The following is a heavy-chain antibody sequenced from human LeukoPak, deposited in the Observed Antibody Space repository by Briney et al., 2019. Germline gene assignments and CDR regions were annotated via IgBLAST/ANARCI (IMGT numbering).Heavy chain of an antibody. J-gene: IGHJ3*02. CDR3: ALVGRWGAFDI. CDR1: GGTFSSYA. V-gene: IGHV1-69*13. CDR2: IIPIFGTA. D-gene: IGHD2-15*01. Sequence: ASVKVSCKASGGTFSSYAISWVRQAPGQGLEWMGGIIPIFGTANYAQKFQGRVTITADESTSIAYMELSSLRSEDTAVYYCALVGRWGAFDIWGQGTMVTVSS.